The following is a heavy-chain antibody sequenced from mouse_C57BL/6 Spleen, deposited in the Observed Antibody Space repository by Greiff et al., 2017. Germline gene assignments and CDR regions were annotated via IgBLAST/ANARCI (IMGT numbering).Heavy chain of an antibody. CDR2: FTMYSDAT. Sequence: LQQSGAELVRPGSSVKLSCKDSYFAFMARAMHWVKQRPGHGLEWIGSFTMYSDATEYSENFKGKATLTANTSSSTAYMELSSLTSEDSAVYYCARSSYYYAMDYWGQGTSVTVSS. CDR1: YFAFMARA. CDR3: ARSSYYYAMDY. V-gene: IGHV1-49*01. J-gene: IGHJ4*01.